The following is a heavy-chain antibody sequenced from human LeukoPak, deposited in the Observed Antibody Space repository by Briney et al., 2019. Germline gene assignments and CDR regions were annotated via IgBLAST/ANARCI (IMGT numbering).Heavy chain of an antibody. V-gene: IGHV4-30-2*01. CDR1: GGSISSGGYS. Sequence: PSETLSLTCAVSGGSISSGGYSWSWIRQPPGKGLEWIGYIYHSGSTYYNPSLKSRVTISVDRSKNQFSLKLSSVTAADTAVYYCARGGPRTYYDFWSGYSPNWFDPWGQGTLVTVSS. CDR2: IYHSGST. D-gene: IGHD3-3*01. J-gene: IGHJ5*02. CDR3: ARGGPRTYYDFWSGYSPNWFDP.